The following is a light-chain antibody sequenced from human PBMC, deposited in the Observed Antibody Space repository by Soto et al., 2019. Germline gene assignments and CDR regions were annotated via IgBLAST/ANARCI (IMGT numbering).Light chain of an antibody. Sequence: DIVMTQSPDSLSVSLGERATINCKSSQTVFHSSYNKDFLAWYQQKPGQPPKLLFYWASTRESGVSARFSGGGSGTDFSLTISSLQPEDVAVYYCQQYYSSLTFGQGTKLEIK. CDR3: QQYYSSLT. CDR2: WAS. V-gene: IGKV4-1*01. J-gene: IGKJ2*01. CDR1: QTVFHSSYNKDF.